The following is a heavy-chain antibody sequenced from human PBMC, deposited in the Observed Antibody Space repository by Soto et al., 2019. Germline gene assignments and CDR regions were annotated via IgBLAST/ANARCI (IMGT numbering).Heavy chain of an antibody. CDR3: AKNGQPPYYYYGMDV. Sequence: GPEVKKPGASVKVSCKASGYTFSRYGISWVRQAPGQGLEWMGWISGYNGDTKYAQKVQGRVTMTIDTSTYTAYMELRSLTSDDPAIYYCAKNGQPPYYYYGMDVWGQGTTVTVSS. CDR2: ISGYNGDT. J-gene: IGHJ6*02. D-gene: IGHD2-8*01. CDR1: GYTFSRYG. V-gene: IGHV1-18*01.